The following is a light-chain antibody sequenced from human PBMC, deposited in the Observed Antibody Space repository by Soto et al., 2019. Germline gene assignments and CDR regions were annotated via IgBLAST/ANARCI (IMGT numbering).Light chain of an antibody. CDR1: SSNIGGNS. CDR2: DDD. CDR3: GSWDSSLSAYV. Sequence: SVMTQSPSVSAAPGQKVTISCSGSSSNIGGNSVSWYQQLPGTAPKLLIYDDDKRPSGIPDRFSGSKSGTSATLGITGFQTGDEADYYCGSWDSSLSAYVFATGTKLTVL. V-gene: IGLV1-51*01. J-gene: IGLJ1*01.